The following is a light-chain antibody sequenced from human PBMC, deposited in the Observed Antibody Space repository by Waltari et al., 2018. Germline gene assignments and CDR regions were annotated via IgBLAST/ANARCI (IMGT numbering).Light chain of an antibody. Sequence: QSALTQPASVSGSPGQPLTISCTGTSSDVGFYTLVSWYQQHPGKASELVVYEVISRPSGVSNRFSGSKSGNTASLTISGLQAEDEADYYCCSYAGRNIWVFGGGTKLTVL. J-gene: IGLJ3*02. V-gene: IGLV2-23*02. CDR2: EVI. CDR3: CSYAGRNIWV. CDR1: SSDVGFYTL.